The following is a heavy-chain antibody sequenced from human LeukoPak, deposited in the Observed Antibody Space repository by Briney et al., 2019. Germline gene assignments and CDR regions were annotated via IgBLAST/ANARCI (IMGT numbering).Heavy chain of an antibody. Sequence: SETLSLTCTVSGDSISSSSSYWGWIRQPPGEGLEWIGSIYYSGSTYYNTSLKSRVTISVDTSKNQFSLRLNSVTAADTAVYYCARDGWYCSSTSCYPGGWFDPWGQGTLVTVSS. CDR2: IYYSGST. J-gene: IGHJ5*02. D-gene: IGHD2-2*01. CDR1: GDSISSSSSY. V-gene: IGHV4-39*07. CDR3: ARDGWYCSSTSCYPGGWFDP.